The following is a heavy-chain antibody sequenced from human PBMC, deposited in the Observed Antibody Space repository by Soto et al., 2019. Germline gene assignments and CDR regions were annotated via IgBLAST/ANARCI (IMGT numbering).Heavy chain of an antibody. J-gene: IGHJ4*02. CDR3: ARSYDYVWGSYRLGFDY. Sequence: PGGSLRLSCAASGFTFSSYWMSWVRQAPGKGLEWVANIKQDGSEKYYVDSVKGRFTISRDNAKNSLYLQMNSLRAEDTAVYYCARSYDYVWGSYRLGFDYWGQGTLVTVSS. CDR1: GFTFSSYW. D-gene: IGHD3-16*02. CDR2: IKQDGSEK. V-gene: IGHV3-7*01.